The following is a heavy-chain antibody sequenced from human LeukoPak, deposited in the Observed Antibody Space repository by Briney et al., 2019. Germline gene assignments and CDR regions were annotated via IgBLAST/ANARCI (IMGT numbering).Heavy chain of an antibody. D-gene: IGHD6-6*01. CDR3: ARGSAMAQKQLVRHFDS. Sequence: GASVKVSCKASGYTFISYGISWVRQAPGQGLEWMGWISAYNGNTKYAQKLQDRVTMTTDTSTTTAYMEVRSLTSDDTAVYYCARGSAMAQKQLVRHFDSWGQGTLVIVSS. J-gene: IGHJ4*02. V-gene: IGHV1-18*01. CDR2: ISAYNGNT. CDR1: GYTFISYG.